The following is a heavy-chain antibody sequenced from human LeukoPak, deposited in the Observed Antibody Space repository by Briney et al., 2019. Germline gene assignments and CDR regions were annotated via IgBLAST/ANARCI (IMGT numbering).Heavy chain of an antibody. CDR1: GFPFSSYW. CDR3: ARDGDSSGYYVNFDY. V-gene: IGHV3-74*01. Sequence: PGGSLRLSCAASGFPFSSYWMHWVRQVPGKGLVWVSRINGDGSSTSYADSVKGRFTISRDNAKNMLYLQMNGLRAEDSVVYYCARDGDSSGYYVNFDYWGQGTLVTVSS. D-gene: IGHD3-22*01. CDR2: INGDGSST. J-gene: IGHJ4*02.